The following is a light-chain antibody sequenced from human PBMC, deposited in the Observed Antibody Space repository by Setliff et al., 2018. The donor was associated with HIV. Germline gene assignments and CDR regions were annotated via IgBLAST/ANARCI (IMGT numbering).Light chain of an antibody. CDR3: CSYAGSYTWM. CDR2: QAT. V-gene: IGLV2-23*01. CDR1: SSDVGRYNL. J-gene: IGLJ3*02. Sequence: QSALAQPASVSGSPGQSITISCTGTSSDVGRYNLVSWYQQHPGKAPKLMIYQATKRPSGVSNRFSGSKSGNTASLTISGLQAEDEADYYCCSYAGSYTWMFGGGTKVTVL.